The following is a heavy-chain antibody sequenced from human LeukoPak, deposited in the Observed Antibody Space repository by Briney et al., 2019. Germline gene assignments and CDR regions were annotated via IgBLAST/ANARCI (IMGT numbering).Heavy chain of an antibody. CDR3: AREGGSGWSDP. V-gene: IGHV4-4*07. J-gene: IGHJ5*02. CDR2: LYPSGST. Sequence: PSETLSLTCTVSGDSFSSYFWNWIRHPAGKGLEYIGRLYPSGSTDYNPSLKSRVTMSVDTSKNQVSLKLSSVTAADTAVYYCAREGGSGWSDPWGPGTLVTVSS. D-gene: IGHD6-19*01. CDR1: GDSFSSYF.